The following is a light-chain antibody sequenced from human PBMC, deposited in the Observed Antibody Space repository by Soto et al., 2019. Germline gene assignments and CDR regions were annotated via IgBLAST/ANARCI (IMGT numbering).Light chain of an antibody. Sequence: DIQMTQSTSSLSASVGDRVTITCRASQTISSYLNWYQQKPGKAPKLLIYAASSLQSGVPSRFSGSGSGRDFTLTISSLQPEDFVIYYCQQSYNTPQYTFGQGTELEIK. CDR2: AAS. CDR3: QQSYNTPQYT. V-gene: IGKV1-39*01. CDR1: QTISSY. J-gene: IGKJ2*01.